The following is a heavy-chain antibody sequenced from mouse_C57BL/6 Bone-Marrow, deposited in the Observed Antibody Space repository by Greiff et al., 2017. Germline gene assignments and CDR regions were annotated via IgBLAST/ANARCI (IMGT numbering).Heavy chain of an antibody. J-gene: IGHJ1*03. CDR1: GYTFTSYW. CDR3: ARRYYGSSYVPLYWYFDV. V-gene: IGHV1-55*01. Sequence: QVQLQQPGAELVKPGASVKMSCKASGYTFTSYWITWVKQRPGPGLEWIGDIYPGSGSTTYNEKFKSKATLTVDTSSSTAYMQLSSLTSEDSAVYYCARRYYGSSYVPLYWYFDVWGTGTTVTVSS. D-gene: IGHD1-1*01. CDR2: IYPGSGST.